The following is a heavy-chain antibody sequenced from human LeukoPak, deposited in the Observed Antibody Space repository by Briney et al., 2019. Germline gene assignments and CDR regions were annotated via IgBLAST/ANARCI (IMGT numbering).Heavy chain of an antibody. CDR2: INPSGGST. Sequence: ASVKVSCKASGYTFTSYYMHWVRQAPGQGLEWMGIINPSGGSTSYAQKFQGRVTMTRDTSTSTVYMELSSLRSEDTAVYYCARPGGLDDYGDYRLAYFDYWGQGTLVTVSS. CDR3: ARPGGLDDYGDYRLAYFDY. D-gene: IGHD4-17*01. CDR1: GYTFTSYY. V-gene: IGHV1-46*01. J-gene: IGHJ4*02.